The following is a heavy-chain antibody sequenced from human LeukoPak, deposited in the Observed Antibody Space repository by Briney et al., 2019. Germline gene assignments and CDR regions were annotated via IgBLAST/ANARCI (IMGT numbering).Heavy chain of an antibody. V-gene: IGHV4-4*07. CDR1: GGSISSYY. CDR3: ARDSHDYGDYGYYHGMDV. Sequence: PSETLSLTCTVSGGSISSYYWSWIRQPAGKGLEWIGRIYTSGSTNYNPSLKSRVTMSVDTSKNQFSLKLSSVTAADTAVYYCARDSHDYGDYGYYHGMDVWGQGTTVTVSS. CDR2: IYTSGST. D-gene: IGHD4-17*01. J-gene: IGHJ6*02.